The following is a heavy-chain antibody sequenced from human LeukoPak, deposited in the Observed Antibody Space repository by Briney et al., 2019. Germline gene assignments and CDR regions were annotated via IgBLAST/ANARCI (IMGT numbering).Heavy chain of an antibody. V-gene: IGHV3-74*01. CDR1: GFTFSSYA. D-gene: IGHD2-2*01. Sequence: PGGSLRLSCAASGFTFSSYAMSWVRQAPGKGLVWVSRINSDGSGTGYADSVKGRFTISRDNAKNTLYLQMNSLRAEDTALYYCAYCSSTSCFSWGQGTLVTVSS. CDR3: AYCSSTSCFS. J-gene: IGHJ5*02. CDR2: INSDGSGT.